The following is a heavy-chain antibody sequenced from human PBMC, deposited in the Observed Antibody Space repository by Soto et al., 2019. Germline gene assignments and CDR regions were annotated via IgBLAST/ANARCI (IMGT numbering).Heavy chain of an antibody. V-gene: IGHV2-5*02. D-gene: IGHD6-19*01. Sequence: QITLKESGPTLVKPTQTLTLTCTFSGFSLSTTRMGVGWIRQPPGKALEWLALIYWDDDKRYSPSLKSRLTITKDTSKNQVVLTMTNMDPVDTATFYCAHRRGSGDFDYWGQGILVTVSS. CDR3: AHRRGSGDFDY. J-gene: IGHJ4*02. CDR2: IYWDDDK. CDR1: GFSLSTTRMG.